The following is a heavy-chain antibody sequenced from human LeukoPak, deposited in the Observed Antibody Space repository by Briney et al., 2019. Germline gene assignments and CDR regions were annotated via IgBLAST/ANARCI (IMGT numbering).Heavy chain of an antibody. V-gene: IGHV3-53*01. J-gene: IGHJ3*02. CDR2: IYSGGST. CDR1: GFTVSSNY. Sequence: PGRSLRLSCAASGFTVSSNYMSWVRQAPGKGLEWVSVIYSGGSTYYADSVKGRFTISRDNSKNTLYLQMNSLRAEDTAVYYCARASSGWHIGAFDIWGQGTMVTVSS. D-gene: IGHD6-19*01. CDR3: ARASSGWHIGAFDI.